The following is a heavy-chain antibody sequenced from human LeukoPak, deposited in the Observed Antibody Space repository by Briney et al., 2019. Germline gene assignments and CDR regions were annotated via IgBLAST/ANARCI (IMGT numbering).Heavy chain of an antibody. V-gene: IGHV1-8*01. Sequence: GASVKVSCKASGYTFTSYDINWVRQATGQGHEWMGWMNPNSGNTGYAQKFQGRVTMTRNTSISTAYMELSSLRSEDTAVYYCARAVAGYYYYYYMDVWGKGTTVTVSS. CDR3: ARAVAGYYYYYYMDV. CDR2: MNPNSGNT. J-gene: IGHJ6*03. CDR1: GYTFTSYD. D-gene: IGHD6-19*01.